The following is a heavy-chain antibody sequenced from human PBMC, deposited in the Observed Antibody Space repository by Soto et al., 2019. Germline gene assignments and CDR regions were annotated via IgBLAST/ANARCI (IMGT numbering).Heavy chain of an antibody. V-gene: IGHV3-72*01. J-gene: IGHJ4*02. D-gene: IGHD3-16*01. Sequence: EMQLVESGGGLVQPGGSLRLSCAASGFTFSDHYMDWVRQAPGKGLEWVGRTRDKTNSYTTEYAASVKGRFTISRDDSKSSLYLQMNSLKTEDTAVYYCARATVGTYYFDYWGQGTLVTVSS. CDR2: TRDKTNSYTT. CDR1: GFTFSDHY. CDR3: ARATVGTYYFDY.